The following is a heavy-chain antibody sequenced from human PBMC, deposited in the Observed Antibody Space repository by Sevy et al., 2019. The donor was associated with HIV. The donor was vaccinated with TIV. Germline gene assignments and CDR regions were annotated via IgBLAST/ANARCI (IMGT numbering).Heavy chain of an antibody. J-gene: IGHJ4*02. Sequence: GGSLRLSCAASGFTFSDSTMHWVRQASGKGLEWVGRIRSKGNSYATAYAASLIGRFTISRDDSKNTAYLQMNSLKTEDTAVYYCINGDLDYWGRGTPVTVSS. V-gene: IGHV3-73*01. D-gene: IGHD4-17*01. CDR1: GFTFSDST. CDR2: IRSKGNSYAT. CDR3: INGDLDY.